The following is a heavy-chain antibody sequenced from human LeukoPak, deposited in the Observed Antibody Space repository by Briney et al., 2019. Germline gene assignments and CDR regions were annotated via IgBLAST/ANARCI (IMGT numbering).Heavy chain of an antibody. CDR2: VREDGGLV. Sequence: QPGGSLRLSCAASGFSFSSYWMTWVRQAPGKGLEWVANVREDGGLVNYLDSVKGRFTTSRDNSKNSVYLQMNSLRAEDTAVYYCARDLPWGYFDYWGRGTLVTVSS. V-gene: IGHV3-7*01. D-gene: IGHD7-27*01. CDR1: GFSFSSYW. J-gene: IGHJ4*02. CDR3: ARDLPWGYFDY.